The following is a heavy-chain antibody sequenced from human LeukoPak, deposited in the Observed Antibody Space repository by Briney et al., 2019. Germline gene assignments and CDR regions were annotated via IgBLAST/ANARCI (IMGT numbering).Heavy chain of an antibody. J-gene: IGHJ4*02. V-gene: IGHV4-61*01. Sequence: SETLPLTCTVSGGSVSSDSYYWNWVRQPPGKGLEGIGYIYYSGSTYYNPSLKSRVTISVDTSKNQFSLKLSSVTAADTAVYYCARDRGPYSGYDSYYFDYWGQGTLVTVSS. CDR1: GGSVSSDSYY. D-gene: IGHD5-12*01. CDR2: IYYSGST. CDR3: ARDRGPYSGYDSYYFDY.